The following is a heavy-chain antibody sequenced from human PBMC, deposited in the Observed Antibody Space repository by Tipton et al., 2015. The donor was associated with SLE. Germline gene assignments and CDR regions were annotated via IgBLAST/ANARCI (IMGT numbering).Heavy chain of an antibody. D-gene: IGHD3-3*01. CDR1: GFTFSNYA. CDR2: ITGSGDRT. CDR3: ARSPVDYWNGYSA. Sequence: SLRLSCEASGFTFSNYAMSWVRQAPGKGLEWVSAITGSGDRTYYIDSVKGRFTISRDNSKNSLYLQMNGLRAEDTAVYYCARSPVDYWNGYSAWGQGTLVAVSS. V-gene: IGHV3-23*01. J-gene: IGHJ4*02.